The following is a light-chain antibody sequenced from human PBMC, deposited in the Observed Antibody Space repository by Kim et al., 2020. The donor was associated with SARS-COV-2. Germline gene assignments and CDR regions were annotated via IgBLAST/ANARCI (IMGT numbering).Light chain of an antibody. Sequence: QSITISCTGTSSDVGRYNDVAWYHQYPGKAPKLMIHDFTKRPSGVSDRFSGSKSGNTTSLTISGLQAEGEADYYCSSSASSSTYVFGPGTKVTVL. J-gene: IGLJ1*01. CDR3: SSSASSSTYV. V-gene: IGLV2-14*04. CDR2: DFT. CDR1: SSDVGRYND.